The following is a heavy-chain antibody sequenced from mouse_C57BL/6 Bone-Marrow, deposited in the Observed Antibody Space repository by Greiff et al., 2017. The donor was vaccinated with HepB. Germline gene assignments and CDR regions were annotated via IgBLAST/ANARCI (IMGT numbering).Heavy chain of an antibody. CDR3: ARGNYYGSSYFDY. V-gene: IGHV3-1*01. D-gene: IGHD1-1*01. CDR1: GYSITSGYD. J-gene: IGHJ2*01. Sequence: VQLQQSGPGMVKPSQSLSLTCTVTGYSITSGYDWHWIRHFPGNKLEWMGYISYSGSTNYNPSLKSRISITHDTSKNHFFLKLNSVTTEDTATYYCARGNYYGSSYFDYWGQGTTLTVSS. CDR2: ISYSGST.